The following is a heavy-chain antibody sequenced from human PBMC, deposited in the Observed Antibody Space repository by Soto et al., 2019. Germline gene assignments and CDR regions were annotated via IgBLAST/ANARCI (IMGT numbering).Heavy chain of an antibody. Sequence: ASVKVSCKASGYTFTNYFIHWVRQAPGEGLEWMGIINPGDDSTTYAQKFQGRVTVTKDTSTSTVYMELSSLRSDDTAMYYCAREEGALDYWGQGTLVTVS. D-gene: IGHD1-26*01. V-gene: IGHV1-46*01. CDR3: AREEGALDY. CDR2: INPGDDST. J-gene: IGHJ4*02. CDR1: GYTFTNYF.